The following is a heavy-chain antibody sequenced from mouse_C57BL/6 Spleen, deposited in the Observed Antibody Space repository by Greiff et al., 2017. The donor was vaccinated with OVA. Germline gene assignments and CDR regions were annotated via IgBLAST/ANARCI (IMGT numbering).Heavy chain of an antibody. CDR3: AREGPYFDY. CDR2: INYDGSST. D-gene: IGHD3-3*01. Sequence: EVMLVESEGGLVQPGSSMKLSCTASGSTFSDYYMAWVRQVPEKGLEWVANINYDGSSTYYLDSLKSRFIISRDNAKNILYLQMSSLKSEDTATYYCAREGPYFDYWGQGTTLTVSS. V-gene: IGHV5-16*01. CDR1: GSTFSDYY. J-gene: IGHJ2*01.